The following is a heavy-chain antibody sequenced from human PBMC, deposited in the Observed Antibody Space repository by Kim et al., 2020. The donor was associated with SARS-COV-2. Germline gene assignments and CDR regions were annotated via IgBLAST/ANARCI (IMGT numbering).Heavy chain of an antibody. J-gene: IGHJ6*02. V-gene: IGHV5-51*01. Sequence: RYSPAFQGQVTISADKYISTAYLQWSSLKASDTAMYYCARREYYYGMDVWGQGTTVTVSS. CDR3: ARREYYYGMDV.